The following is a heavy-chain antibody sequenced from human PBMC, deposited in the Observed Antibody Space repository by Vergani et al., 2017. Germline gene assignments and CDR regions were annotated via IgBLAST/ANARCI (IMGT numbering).Heavy chain of an antibody. CDR3: ARGGGYCSSTSCYTRWFDP. Sequence: EVQLLESGGGLVQPGGSLRLSCAASGFTFSSYWMSWVRQAPGKGLEWVANIKQDGSEKYYVDSVKGRFTISRDNAKNSLYLQMNSLRAEDTAVYYCARGGGYCSSTSCYTRWFDPWGQGTLVTVSS. CDR1: GFTFSSYW. D-gene: IGHD2-2*02. J-gene: IGHJ5*02. CDR2: IKQDGSEK. V-gene: IGHV3-7*01.